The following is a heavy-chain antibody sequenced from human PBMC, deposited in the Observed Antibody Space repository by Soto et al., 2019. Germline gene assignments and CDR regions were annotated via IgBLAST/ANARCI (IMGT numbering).Heavy chain of an antibody. CDR2: ISATGGTT. CDR3: AKALFSASTRWFDP. V-gene: IGHV3-23*01. J-gene: IGHJ5*02. CDR1: GFTFNSYA. Sequence: PGGSLRLSCVACGFTFNSYAMSWVRQAPGKGLQWVSAISATGGTTNYADSVKGRFTISRDNSKNMLYLQMNSLRAEDTAVYYCAKALFSASTRWFDPWGQGTLVTVSS. D-gene: IGHD2-15*01.